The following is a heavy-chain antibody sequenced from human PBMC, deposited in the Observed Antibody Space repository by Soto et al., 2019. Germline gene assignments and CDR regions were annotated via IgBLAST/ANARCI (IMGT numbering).Heavy chain of an antibody. CDR3: TTATYGDYKKYFQD. CDR1: GFSFSNAW. D-gene: IGHD4-17*01. Sequence: EVQLVESGGGLVKPGGSLRLSCAASGFSFSNAWMSWVRQTPEEGLEWVGHIRRKSDGGTTDYAAPVEGRFTISRDDSKNTLYLQKNSLKTEDTAVYHCTTATYGDYKKYFQDWGQGTLVTVSS. CDR2: IRRKSDGGTT. V-gene: IGHV3-15*01. J-gene: IGHJ1*01.